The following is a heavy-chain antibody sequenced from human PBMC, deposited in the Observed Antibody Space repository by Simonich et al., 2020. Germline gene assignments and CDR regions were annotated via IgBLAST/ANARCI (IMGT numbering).Heavy chain of an antibody. D-gene: IGHD7-27*01. CDR3: ARDGLGTAYYYYMDV. V-gene: IGHV3-7*01. CDR2: IKQDGSEK. Sequence: EVKLVESGGGLVQPGGSLRLYCAASGFTFSSYWMSWVRQAPGKGLGWVANIKQDGSEKYYVDSVKGRFTNSRENAKNSLYLQMNSLRAEDTAVYYCARDGLGTAYYYYMDVWGKGTTVTVSS. CDR1: GFTFSSYW. J-gene: IGHJ6*03.